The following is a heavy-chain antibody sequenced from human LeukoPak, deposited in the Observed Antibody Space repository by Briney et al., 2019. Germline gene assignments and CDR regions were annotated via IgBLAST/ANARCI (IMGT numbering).Heavy chain of an antibody. D-gene: IGHD1-26*01. CDR1: GGSISSGGYY. J-gene: IGHJ4*02. CDR3: ARHPYSGGNYPFGS. CDR2: IYYSGST. Sequence: SETLSLTCTVSGGSISSGGYYWSWIRQPPGKGLEWIGYIYYSGSTNYSPSLQSRVTISVDTSKNQFSLKLNSVTAADTAIYYCARHPYSGGNYPFGSWGQGILVTVSS. V-gene: IGHV4-61*08.